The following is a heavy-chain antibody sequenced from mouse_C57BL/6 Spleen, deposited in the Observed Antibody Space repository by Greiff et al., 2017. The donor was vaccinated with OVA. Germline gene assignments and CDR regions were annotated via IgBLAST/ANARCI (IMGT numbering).Heavy chain of an antibody. D-gene: IGHD3-3*01. Sequence: VQLKQSGPELVKPGASVKISCKASGYSFTDYNMNWVKQSNGKSLEWIGVINPNYGTTSYNQKFKGKATLTVDQSSSTAYMQLNSLTSEDSAVDYCARGAGSLDWYFDVWGTGTTVTVSS. CDR3: ARGAGSLDWYFDV. CDR2: INPNYGTT. CDR1: GYSFTDYN. J-gene: IGHJ1*03. V-gene: IGHV1-39*01.